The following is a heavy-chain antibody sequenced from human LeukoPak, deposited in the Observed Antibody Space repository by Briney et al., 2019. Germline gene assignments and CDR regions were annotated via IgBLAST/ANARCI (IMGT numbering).Heavy chain of an antibody. J-gene: IGHJ4*02. Sequence: PSETLSLTCTVSGGSISSGGYYWSWIRQPPGKGLEWIGYIYHSGSTYYNPSLKSRVTISVDRSKNQFSLKLSSVTAADTAVYYCARGGRYPGYWGQGTLVTVSS. CDR2: IYHSGST. CDR1: GGSISSGGYY. V-gene: IGHV4-30-2*01. CDR3: ARGGRYPGY. D-gene: IGHD1-26*01.